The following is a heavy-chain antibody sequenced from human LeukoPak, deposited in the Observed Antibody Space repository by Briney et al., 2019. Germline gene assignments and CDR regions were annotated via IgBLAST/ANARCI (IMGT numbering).Heavy chain of an antibody. V-gene: IGHV1-18*01. Sequence: ASVKVSCKASGYTFTSYGISWVRQAPGQGLEWMGWISAYNGNTNYAQELQGRVTMTTDTSTSTAYMELRSLRSDDTAVYYCARVGPISGKVRGVITYNWFDPWGQGTLVTVSS. CDR2: ISAYNGNT. D-gene: IGHD3-10*01. CDR3: ARVGPISGKVRGVITYNWFDP. J-gene: IGHJ5*02. CDR1: GYTFTSYG.